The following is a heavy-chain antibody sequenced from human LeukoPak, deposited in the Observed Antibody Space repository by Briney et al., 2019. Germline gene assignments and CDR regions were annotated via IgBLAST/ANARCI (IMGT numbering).Heavy chain of an antibody. Sequence: GASVKVSCKASGGTFSSYAISWVRQAPGQGLEWMGGIIPIFGTANYAQKFQGRVTITTDESTSTAYMEPSSLRSEDTAVYYCARGVKVTPLGYWGQGTLVTVSS. CDR2: IIPIFGTA. D-gene: IGHD4-23*01. J-gene: IGHJ4*02. CDR1: GGTFSSYA. CDR3: ARGVKVTPLGY. V-gene: IGHV1-69*05.